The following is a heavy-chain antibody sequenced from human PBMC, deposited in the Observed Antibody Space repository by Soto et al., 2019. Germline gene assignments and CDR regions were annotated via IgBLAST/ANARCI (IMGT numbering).Heavy chain of an antibody. V-gene: IGHV4-31*03. CDR1: GGSISSGGYY. D-gene: IGHD4-4*01. Sequence: PSETLSLTCTVSGGSISSGGYYWSWIRQHPGKGLEWIGYIYYSGSTYYNPSLKSRVTISVDTSKNQFSLKLSSVTAADTAVYYCARDDYTGYYGMDVWGQGTTVTVS. CDR2: IYYSGST. CDR3: ARDDYTGYYGMDV. J-gene: IGHJ6*02.